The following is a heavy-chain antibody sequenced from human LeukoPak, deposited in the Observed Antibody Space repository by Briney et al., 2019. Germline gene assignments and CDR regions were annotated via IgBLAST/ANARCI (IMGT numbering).Heavy chain of an antibody. V-gene: IGHV3-48*01. J-gene: IGHJ5*02. Sequence: GGSLRLSCAASGFTFSTYSMNWVRQAPGKGLEWVSYISSSSSAIYYAASVKGRFSISRDNSKNSLHLQMNSLRAEDTAVYYCAREYRHFYCSSTSCYSSSWFDPWGQGTLVTVSS. CDR2: ISSSSSAI. CDR1: GFTFSTYS. CDR3: AREYRHFYCSSTSCYSSSWFDP. D-gene: IGHD2-2*02.